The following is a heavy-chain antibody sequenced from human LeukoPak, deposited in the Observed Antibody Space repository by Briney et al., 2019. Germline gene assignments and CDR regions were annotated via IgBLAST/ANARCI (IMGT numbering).Heavy chain of an antibody. J-gene: IGHJ4*02. D-gene: IGHD3-22*01. Sequence: ASVTVSCKASGYTFTSYYMHWVRQAPGQGLEWMGIINPSGGSTSYAQKFQGRVTMTRNTSISTAYMELSSLRSEDTAVYYRARAGTSYYYDSSGYYYVDYWGQGTLVTVSS. CDR3: ARAGTSYYYDSSGYYYVDY. CDR1: GYTFTSYY. V-gene: IGHV1-46*01. CDR2: INPSGGST.